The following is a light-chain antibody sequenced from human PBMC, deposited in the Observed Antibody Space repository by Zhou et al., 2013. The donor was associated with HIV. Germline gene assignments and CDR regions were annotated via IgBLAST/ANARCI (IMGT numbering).Light chain of an antibody. V-gene: IGKV3-20*01. CDR1: QSVSSTY. CDR2: GAS. Sequence: EIVLTQSPGTLSLSPGERATLSCRASQSVSSTYLAWYQQKPGQAPRLLMYGASSRATGIPDRFSGSGSGTDFTLTISRLEPDDFAVYYCQQYGSSPITFGQGTRLDIK. J-gene: IGKJ5*01. CDR3: QQYGSSPIT.